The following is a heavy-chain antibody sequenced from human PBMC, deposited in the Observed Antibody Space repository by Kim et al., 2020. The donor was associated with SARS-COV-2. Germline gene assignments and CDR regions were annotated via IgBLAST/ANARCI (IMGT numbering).Heavy chain of an antibody. CDR3: ARVGSTVAAGTIDY. V-gene: IGHV3-11*01. J-gene: IGHJ4*02. Sequence: VKGGITISRDTAKNARYLQMNSLRAEDTALYYCARVGSTVAAGTIDYWGQGTLVTVSS. D-gene: IGHD6-13*01.